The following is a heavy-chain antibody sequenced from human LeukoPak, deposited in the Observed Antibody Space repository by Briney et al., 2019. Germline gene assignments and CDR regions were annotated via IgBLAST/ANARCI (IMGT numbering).Heavy chain of an antibody. V-gene: IGHV4-30-4*01. CDR3: AGERNYDSSGYYYLDY. CDR2: IYYSGST. J-gene: IGHJ4*02. D-gene: IGHD3-22*01. CDR1: GGSISSGDYY. Sequence: PSETLSLTYTVSGGSISSGDYYWSWIRQPPGKGLEWIGYIYYSGSTYYNPSLKSRVTISVDTSKNQFSLKLSSVTTAATAVYYYAGERNYDSSGYYYLDYWGQGTLVTVSS.